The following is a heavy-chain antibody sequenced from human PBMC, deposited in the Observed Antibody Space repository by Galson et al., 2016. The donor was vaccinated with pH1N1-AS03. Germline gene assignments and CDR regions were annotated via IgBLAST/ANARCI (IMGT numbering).Heavy chain of an antibody. D-gene: IGHD3/OR15-3a*01. V-gene: IGHV4-39*01. CDR3: ARHYAWYYGFRLDV. CDR2: LYYDGHT. Sequence: SETLSLTCSVSGDSTNINTCYWAWIRQPPGKGLEWIGSLYYDGHTNYNPSLKSRISMSVDTSKNQLSLILNSVTAADTAVYFCARHYAWYYGFRLDVWGRGTTVTVSS. CDR1: GDSTNINTCY. J-gene: IGHJ6*02.